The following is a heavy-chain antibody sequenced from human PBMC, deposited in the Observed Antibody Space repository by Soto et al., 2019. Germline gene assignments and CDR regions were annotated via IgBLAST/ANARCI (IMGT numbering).Heavy chain of an antibody. J-gene: IGHJ6*02. CDR1: GGTFSSYA. D-gene: IGHD3-10*01. Sequence: QVQLVQSGAEVKKPGSSVKVSCKASGGTFSSYAISWVRQAPGQGLEWMGGIIPIFGTANYAQKFQGRVTITADESTSTAYMELSSLRSEDTAVYYCAKMEFIVRGPVYYYYGMDVWGQGTTVTVSS. CDR2: IIPIFGTA. V-gene: IGHV1-69*01. CDR3: AKMEFIVRGPVYYYYGMDV.